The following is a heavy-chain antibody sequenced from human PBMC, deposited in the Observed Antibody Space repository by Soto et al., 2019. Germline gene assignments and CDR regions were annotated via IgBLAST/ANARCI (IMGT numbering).Heavy chain of an antibody. CDR1: GGSISSGGYY. CDR3: ATVGDFVWSGFDY. V-gene: IGHV4-31*11. J-gene: IGHJ4*02. D-gene: IGHD3-3*01. CDR2: IYYSGIT. Sequence: SETLSLTCAVSGGSISSGGYYWSFIRHHPGKGLESIGYIYYSGITYYNPSLKSRVTISVDTSNNQFSLKLSSVTAADTAVYYCATVGDFVWSGFDYWGQGTLVTV.